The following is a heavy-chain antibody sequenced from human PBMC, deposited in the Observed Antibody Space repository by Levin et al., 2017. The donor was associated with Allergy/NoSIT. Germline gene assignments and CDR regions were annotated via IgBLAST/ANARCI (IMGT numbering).Heavy chain of an antibody. J-gene: IGHJ2*01. CDR2: ISGSGGST. Sequence: GESLKISCAASGLTFSRYAVNWVRRAPGKGLEWVSVISGSGGSTYYADSVKGRFTISRDNSKNTVFLQMNRLRVEDTAIYYCAKDSLHEEVSANFWYFDLWGRGTQVTVSS. CDR1: GLTFSRYA. CDR3: AKDSLHEEVSANFWYFDL. V-gene: IGHV3-23*01. D-gene: IGHD2-15*01.